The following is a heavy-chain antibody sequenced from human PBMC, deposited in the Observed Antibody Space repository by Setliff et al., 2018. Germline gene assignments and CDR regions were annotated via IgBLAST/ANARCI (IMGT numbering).Heavy chain of an antibody. D-gene: IGHD3-10*01. J-gene: IGHJ3*02. CDR3: ARGFSYGVTTYGLDI. CDR2: IYITGST. Sequence: SETLSLTCSVYGESFSNNYWSWIRQPPGKGLEWIGCIYITGSTDYNPSLKSRVTISEDTSKNQFSLELSSVTAADTAVYFCARGFSYGVTTYGLDIWGRGTMVTVSS. V-gene: IGHV4-59*01. CDR1: GESFSNNY.